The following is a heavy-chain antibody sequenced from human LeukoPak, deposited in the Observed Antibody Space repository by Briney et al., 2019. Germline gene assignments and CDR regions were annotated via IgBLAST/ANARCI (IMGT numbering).Heavy chain of an antibody. CDR1: GGSISSYY. CDR2: IFYTGST. J-gene: IGHJ6*02. V-gene: IGHV4-59*01. CDR3: ARRFYCSSTSCPYGMDV. Sequence: NPSETLSLTCTVSGGSISSYYWSWIRQPPGKGPEWIGYIFYTGSTNYNPSLKSRVTISVDTSKNQFSLRLSSVTAADTAVYYCARRFYCSSTSCPYGMDVWGQGTTVTVSS. D-gene: IGHD2-2*01.